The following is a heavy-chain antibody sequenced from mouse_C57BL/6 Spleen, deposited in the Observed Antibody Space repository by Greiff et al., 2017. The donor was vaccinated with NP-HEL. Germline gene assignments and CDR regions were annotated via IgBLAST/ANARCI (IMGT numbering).Heavy chain of an antibody. CDR3: TRHYGSSPFAY. D-gene: IGHD1-1*01. V-gene: IGHV1-15*01. CDR1: GYTFTDYE. Sequence: VQRVESGAELVRPGASVTLSCKASGYTFTDYEMHWVKQTPVHGLEWIGAIDPETGGTAYNQKFKGKAILTADKSSSTAYMELRSLTSEDSAVYYCTRHYGSSPFAYWGQGTLVTVSA. J-gene: IGHJ3*01. CDR2: IDPETGGT.